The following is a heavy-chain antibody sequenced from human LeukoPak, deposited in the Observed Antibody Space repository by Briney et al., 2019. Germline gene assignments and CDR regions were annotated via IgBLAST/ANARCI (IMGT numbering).Heavy chain of an antibody. CDR3: ARSTYYYDSSGYYYVY. V-gene: IGHV5-51*01. CDR1: GYRFTSYW. J-gene: IGHJ4*02. D-gene: IGHD3-22*01. Sequence: GESLQISCKGSGYRFTSYWIGWVRQMPGKGLEWMGIIYPGDSDTRYSPSFQGQVTISADKSISTAYLQWSSLKASDTAMYYCARSTYYYDSSGYYYVYWGQGTLVTVSS. CDR2: IYPGDSDT.